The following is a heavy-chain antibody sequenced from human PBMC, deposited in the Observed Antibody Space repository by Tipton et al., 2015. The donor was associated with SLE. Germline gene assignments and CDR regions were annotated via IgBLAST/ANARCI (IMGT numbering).Heavy chain of an antibody. CDR3: AGHKSFFEY. J-gene: IGHJ4*02. Sequence: TLSLTCTVSGGSVTSGISYWSWIRQPAGKGLEWIGYIYTSGRTDYNPSLTRRVTISVDKSKKQVSLSLTSVTAADTAMYYCAGHKSFFEYWGQGTVVTVSS. CDR1: GGSVTSGISY. CDR2: IYTSGRT. D-gene: IGHD2-21*01. V-gene: IGHV4-61*09.